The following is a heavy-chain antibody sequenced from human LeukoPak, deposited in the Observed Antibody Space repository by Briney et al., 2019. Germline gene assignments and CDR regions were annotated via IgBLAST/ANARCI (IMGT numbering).Heavy chain of an antibody. J-gene: IGHJ4*02. D-gene: IGHD3-9*01. CDR3: ARIPLFTIPFDY. V-gene: IGHV3-30-3*01. CDR2: ISYDGSNK. Sequence: GGSLRLACAASGFPFSGYWMSWVRQAPGKGLEWVAVISYDGSNKYYADSVKGRFTISRDNSKNTLYLQMNSLRAEDTAVYYCARIPLFTIPFDYWGQGTLVTVSS. CDR1: GFPFSGYW.